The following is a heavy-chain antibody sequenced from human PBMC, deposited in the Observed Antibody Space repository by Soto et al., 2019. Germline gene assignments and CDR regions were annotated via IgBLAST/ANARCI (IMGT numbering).Heavy chain of an antibody. CDR3: ARFTYKSGFNWFDP. Sequence: SETLSHTCTVSGASLNSDYWSWIRQSPGKGLEWIGYIYHMGGTDYNPSLKSRVTISIDKSKNQFSLNLRSVTAADTAVYFCARFTYKSGFNWFDPWGQGTQVTVSS. D-gene: IGHD5-12*01. J-gene: IGHJ5*02. CDR2: IYHMGGT. CDR1: GASLNSDY. V-gene: IGHV4-59*03.